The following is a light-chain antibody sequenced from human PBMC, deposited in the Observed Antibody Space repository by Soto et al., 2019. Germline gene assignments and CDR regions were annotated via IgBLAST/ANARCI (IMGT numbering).Light chain of an antibody. V-gene: IGKV3-15*01. J-gene: IGKJ1*01. CDR3: QQYNNCPWT. Sequence: EIVMTQSPATLSVSPGGRATLSCRASQSISDTLAWYQQKPGQAPRLLIYGASKRATGFPARFSGSGSGTDFTLTISSLQSEDCAVYYCQQYNNCPWTFGQGTKVEIK. CDR2: GAS. CDR1: QSISDT.